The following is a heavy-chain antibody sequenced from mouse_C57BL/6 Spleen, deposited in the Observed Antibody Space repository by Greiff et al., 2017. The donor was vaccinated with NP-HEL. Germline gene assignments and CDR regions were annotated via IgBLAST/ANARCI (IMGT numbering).Heavy chain of an antibody. CDR1: VYTFTSSW. CDR2: ILPFSVST. CDR3: ARGGREHLYDKDD. Sequence: VQLQPSGAELVKPGASVQLSCKASVYTFTSSWMHFVQQRPGQGLEWICMILPFSVSTNYNEKFKSKATLTVDKSSSTAYMQLSSLTSEDSAVDDCARGGREHLYDKDDWGKGSTVTVAS. V-gene: IGHV1-64*01. J-gene: IGHJ4*01.